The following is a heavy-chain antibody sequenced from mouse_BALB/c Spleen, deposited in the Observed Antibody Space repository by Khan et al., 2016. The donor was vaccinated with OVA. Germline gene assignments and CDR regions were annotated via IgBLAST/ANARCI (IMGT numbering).Heavy chain of an antibody. CDR3: ARPAYDGYYDY. J-gene: IGHJ2*01. CDR2: ISTYSGNT. D-gene: IGHD2-3*01. Sequence: QIQLVQSGPELVRPRVSVKISCKGSGYTFTDYAMYWVKQSHAKSLEWLGLISTYSGNTNYNQKFWGKATMTVDKSSSTAYMELARLTSEDSAIYYCARPAYDGYYDYWGQGTTLTVSS. CDR1: GYTFTDYA. V-gene: IGHV1S137*01.